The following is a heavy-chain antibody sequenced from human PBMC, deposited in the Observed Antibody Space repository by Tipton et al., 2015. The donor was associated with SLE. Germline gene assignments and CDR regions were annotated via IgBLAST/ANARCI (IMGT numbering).Heavy chain of an antibody. CDR2: IRYDGSNK. Sequence: SLRLSCAASGFTFSSYAMHWVRQAPGKGLEWVAFIRYDGSNKYYADSVKGRFTISRDNSKNTLYLQMNSLRAEDTAVYYCAKLGIVGGIDYWGQGTLVTVSS. V-gene: IGHV3-30*02. CDR3: AKLGIVGGIDY. D-gene: IGHD1-26*01. CDR1: GFTFSSYA. J-gene: IGHJ4*02.